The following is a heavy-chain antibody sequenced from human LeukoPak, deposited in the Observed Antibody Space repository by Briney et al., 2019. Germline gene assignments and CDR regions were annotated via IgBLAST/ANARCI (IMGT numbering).Heavy chain of an antibody. V-gene: IGHV3-23*01. J-gene: IGHJ4*02. CDR2: ISGSGGST. CDR1: GFTFSSYA. CDR3: ARWYYDFWSGYPTFDY. D-gene: IGHD3-3*01. Sequence: GGSLRLSCAASGFTFSSYAMSWVRQAPGKGLEWVSAISGSGGSTYYADSVKGRFTIPRDNSKNTLYLQMNSLRAEDTAVYYCARWYYDFWSGYPTFDYWGQGTLVTVSS.